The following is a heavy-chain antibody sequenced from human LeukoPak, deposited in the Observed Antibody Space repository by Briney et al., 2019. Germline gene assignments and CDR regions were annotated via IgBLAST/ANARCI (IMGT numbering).Heavy chain of an antibody. J-gene: IGHJ4*02. Sequence: GGSLRLSCAASGFTFSTFWMSWVRQAPGKGLKWVVNINQDVREKSHMYSVRVPFTISRDNTKNSLYLQMDSLRAGDTAVYYCGGQQQLVLGYWGQGTLVTVSS. D-gene: IGHD6-13*01. CDR3: GGQQQLVLGY. CDR2: INQDVREK. V-gene: IGHV3-7*01. CDR1: GFTFSTFW.